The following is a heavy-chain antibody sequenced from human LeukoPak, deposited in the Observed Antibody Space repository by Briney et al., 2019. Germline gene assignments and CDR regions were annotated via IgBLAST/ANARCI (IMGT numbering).Heavy chain of an antibody. V-gene: IGHV4-59*08. CDR3: ARRYGPGSYDKFDY. J-gene: IGHJ4*02. CDR2: IFSTGST. CDR1: GGSISSYH. D-gene: IGHD3-10*01. Sequence: PSETLSLTCTVSGGSISSYHWNWIRQPPGKGLEWIGYIFSTGSTNYNPSLKSRVTLSLDTSKSQFSLRLTSVAAADTAVYYCARRYGPGSYDKFDYWGQGTLVTVSS.